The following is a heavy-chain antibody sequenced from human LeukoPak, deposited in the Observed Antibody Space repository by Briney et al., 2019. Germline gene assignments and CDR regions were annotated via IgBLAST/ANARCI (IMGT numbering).Heavy chain of an antibody. V-gene: IGHV3-33*01. J-gene: IGHJ4*02. Sequence: GGSLRLSCAASGFTFSSYGMHWVREAPGKGLEWVAVIWYDGSNKFYADSVKGRFTISRDNSKNTLYLQMNSLRAEDTAVYYCARDRAAADLDYWGQGTLVSVSS. D-gene: IGHD6-13*01. CDR1: GFTFSSYG. CDR2: IWYDGSNK. CDR3: ARDRAAADLDY.